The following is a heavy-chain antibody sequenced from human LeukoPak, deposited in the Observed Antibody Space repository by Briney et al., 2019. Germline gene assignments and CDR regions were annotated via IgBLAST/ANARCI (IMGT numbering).Heavy chain of an antibody. J-gene: IGHJ6*02. CDR3: ANSMVYAISYYYYGMDV. CDR1: GFTVSSNY. Sequence: GGSLRLSCAASGFTVSSNYMSWVRQAPGKGLEWVSAISGSGGSTYYADSVKGRFTISRDNSKNTLYLQMNSLRAEDTAVYYCANSMVYAISYYYYGMDVWGQGTTVTVSS. CDR2: ISGSGGST. V-gene: IGHV3-23*01. D-gene: IGHD2-8*01.